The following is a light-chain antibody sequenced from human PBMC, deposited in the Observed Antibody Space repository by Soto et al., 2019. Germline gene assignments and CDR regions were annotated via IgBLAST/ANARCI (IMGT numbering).Light chain of an antibody. J-gene: IGLJ2*01. CDR2: DVS. CDR3: ASYASSNTVS. V-gene: IGLV2-14*03. CDR1: SSVIGGYNY. Sequence: QSALTQPASVSRSPGQSITISCTGTSSVIGGYNYVSWYQQHPGKAPKLMIYDVSDRPSGVSIRFSGSKSGNTASLTISGLQAEDESDYYCASYASSNTVSFGGGTQLTVL.